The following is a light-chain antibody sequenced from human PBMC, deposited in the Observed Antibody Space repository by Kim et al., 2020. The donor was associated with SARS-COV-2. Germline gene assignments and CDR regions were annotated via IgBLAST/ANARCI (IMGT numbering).Light chain of an antibody. CDR2: GAS. V-gene: IGKV3-15*01. J-gene: IGKJ4*01. Sequence: SPGDRPTLSCRASQSVSSNLAWYQQKPGQAPRLLIYGASTRATVIPARFSGSGSGTEFTLTISSLQSEDFAVYYCQQYNNWPPLTFGGGTKVDIK. CDR1: QSVSSN. CDR3: QQYNNWPPLT.